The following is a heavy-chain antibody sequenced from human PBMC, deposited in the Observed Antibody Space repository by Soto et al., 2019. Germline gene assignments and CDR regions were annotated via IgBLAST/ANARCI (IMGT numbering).Heavy chain of an antibody. CDR2: ISGSGGST. J-gene: IGHJ6*02. CDR3: AKDLNYDFWSGYGWYYYGMDV. D-gene: IGHD3-3*01. CDR1: GFTFSSYA. Sequence: GGSLRLSCAASGFTFSSYAMSWVRQAPGKGLEWVSAISGSGGSTYYADSVKGRFTISRDNSKNTLYLQMNSLRAEDTAVYYCAKDLNYDFWSGYGWYYYGMDVWGQGTTVTVSS. V-gene: IGHV3-23*01.